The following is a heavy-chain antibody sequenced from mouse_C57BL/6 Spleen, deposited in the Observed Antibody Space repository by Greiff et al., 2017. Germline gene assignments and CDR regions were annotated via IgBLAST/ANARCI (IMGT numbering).Heavy chain of an antibody. Sequence: QVHLKQPGAELVRPGSSVKLSCKASGYTFTSYWMHWVKQRPIQGLEWIGNIDPSDSETHYNQKFKDKATLTVDKSSSTAYMQLSSLTSEDSAVYYCATLYYGSSYGYFDVWGTGTTVTVSS. CDR1: GYTFTSYW. D-gene: IGHD1-1*01. CDR3: ATLYYGSSYGYFDV. V-gene: IGHV1-52*01. J-gene: IGHJ1*03. CDR2: IDPSDSET.